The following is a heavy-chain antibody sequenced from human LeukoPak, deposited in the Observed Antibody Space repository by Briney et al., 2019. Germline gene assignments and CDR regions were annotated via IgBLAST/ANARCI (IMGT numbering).Heavy chain of an antibody. CDR1: GYTFTSYY. CDR2: INPSGGST. V-gene: IGHV1-46*01. CDR3: ARVPNPPDLITIFGVVSHQGYYYMDV. D-gene: IGHD3-3*01. Sequence: GASVKVSCKASGYTFTSYYMHWVRQAPGQGLEWMGIINPSGGSTSYAQKFQGRVTMTRDMSTSTVYMELSSLRSEDTAVYYCARVPNPPDLITIFGVVSHQGYYYMDVWGKGTTVTVSS. J-gene: IGHJ6*03.